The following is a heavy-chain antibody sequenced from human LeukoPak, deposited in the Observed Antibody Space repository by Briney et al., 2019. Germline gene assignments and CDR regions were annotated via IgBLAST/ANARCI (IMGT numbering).Heavy chain of an antibody. CDR2: IYTSGST. J-gene: IGHJ5*02. Sequence: SEILTLTCTVSGGSISSYYWSWIRQPPGKGLEWIGYIYTSGSTNYNPSLKSRVTISVDTSKNQFSLKLSSVTAADTAVYYCARPVYDGKSWWFDPWGQGTLVTVSS. D-gene: IGHD3-16*01. CDR3: ARPVYDGKSWWFDP. CDR1: GGSISSYY. V-gene: IGHV4-4*09.